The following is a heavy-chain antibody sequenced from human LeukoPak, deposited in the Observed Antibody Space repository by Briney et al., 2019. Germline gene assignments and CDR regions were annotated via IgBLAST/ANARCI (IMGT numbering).Heavy chain of an antibody. CDR3: ARVFQYYYGSGSYYKDY. V-gene: IGHV1-18*01. CDR2: ISAYNGNT. CDR1: GYTFTSYG. J-gene: IGHJ4*02. D-gene: IGHD3-10*01. Sequence: ASVTVSCKASGYTFTSYGISWVRQAPGQGLEWMGWISAYNGNTNYAQKLQGRVTMTTDTSTSTAYMELRSMRPDDTAVYYCARVFQYYYGSGSYYKDYWGQGTLVTVSS.